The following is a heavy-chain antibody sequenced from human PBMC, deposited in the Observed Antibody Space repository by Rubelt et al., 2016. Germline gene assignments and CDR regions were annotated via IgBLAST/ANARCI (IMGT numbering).Heavy chain of an antibody. Sequence: QVQVVQSGAEVKKPGASVKVSCKASGYTFTGYYIHWVRQAPGQGLEWMGRISSSSGVTNYAQKFQGRVTMTRDTSISTAYMELSGLRSDGTAVYYCAVSYNSQWVWGQGTLVTVSS. V-gene: IGHV1-2*06. D-gene: IGHD1-14*01. CDR2: ISSSSGVT. CDR1: GYTFTGYY. CDR3: AVSYNSQWV. J-gene: IGHJ4*02.